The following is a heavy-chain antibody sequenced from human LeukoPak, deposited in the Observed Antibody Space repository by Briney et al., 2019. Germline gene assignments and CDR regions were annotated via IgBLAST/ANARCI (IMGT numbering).Heavy chain of an antibody. J-gene: IGHJ1*01. CDR1: GFTSTDYY. V-gene: IGHV3-11*01. CDR3: AKDRSSSWYEYFQH. CDR2: ISRNGDTR. Sequence: PGGSLRLSCAASGFTSTDYYMTWIRQAPGKGLEWVSYISRNGDTRYYADSVKGRFTISRDNAKNSLYLQMNSLRAEDTAVYYCAKDRSSSWYEYFQHWGQGTLVTVSS. D-gene: IGHD6-13*01.